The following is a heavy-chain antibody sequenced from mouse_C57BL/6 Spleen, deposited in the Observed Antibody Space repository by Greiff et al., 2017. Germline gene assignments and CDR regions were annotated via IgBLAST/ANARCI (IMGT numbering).Heavy chain of an antibody. CDR3: ARNYGSSWCAY. J-gene: IGHJ3*01. D-gene: IGHD1-1*01. CDR1: GYAFSSSW. V-gene: IGHV1-82*01. CDR2: IYPGDGDT. Sequence: VQLQQSGPELVKPGASVKISCKASGYAFSSSWMNWVKQRPGKGLEWIGRIYPGDGDTNYNGKFKGKATLTADKSSSTAYMQLSSLTSVDSAVYFCARNYGSSWCAYWGQGTLVTVSA.